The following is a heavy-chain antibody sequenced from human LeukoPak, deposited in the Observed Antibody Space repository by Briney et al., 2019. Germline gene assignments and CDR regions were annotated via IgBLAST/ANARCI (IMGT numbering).Heavy chain of an antibody. CDR3: ARGDRGDGYNSGVYFDY. Sequence: GESLKISCKGSGYSFTSYWIGWVRQMPGKGLEWMGIIYPGDSDTRYSPSFQGQVTISADKSISTAYLQWSSLKASDTAMYYCARGDRGDGYNSGVYFDYWGQGTLVTVSS. V-gene: IGHV5-51*01. J-gene: IGHJ4*02. D-gene: IGHD5-24*01. CDR1: GYSFTSYW. CDR2: IYPGDSDT.